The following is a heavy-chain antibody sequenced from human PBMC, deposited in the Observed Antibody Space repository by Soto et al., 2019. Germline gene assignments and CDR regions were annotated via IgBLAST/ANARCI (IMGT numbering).Heavy chain of an antibody. Sequence: GGFLRLSCAASGGTFSSYAMSWVRQAPGKGLEWVSAISGSGGSTYYADSVKGRFTISRDNSKNTLYLQMNSLRAEDTAVYYCAKLPSSGWPHYFDYWGQGTLVTVSS. V-gene: IGHV3-23*01. CDR2: ISGSGGST. CDR3: AKLPSSGWPHYFDY. J-gene: IGHJ4*02. D-gene: IGHD6-19*01. CDR1: GGTFSSYA.